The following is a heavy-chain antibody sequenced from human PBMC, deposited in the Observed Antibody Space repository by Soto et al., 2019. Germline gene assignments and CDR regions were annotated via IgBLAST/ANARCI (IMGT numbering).Heavy chain of an antibody. D-gene: IGHD2-15*01. CDR1: GFTFRSYW. CDR2: IKQDGSDT. J-gene: IGHJ4*02. V-gene: IGHV3-7*01. Sequence: EVQLVESGGGLVQPGGSRRLSCVASGFTFRSYWMSWVRQAPGNGLEWVATIKQDGSDTFHVDSVKGRFTISRDNAKNSLYLQMNSLRAEDTAVYYCVRGGNAASEYWGQGTLITVSS. CDR3: VRGGNAASEY.